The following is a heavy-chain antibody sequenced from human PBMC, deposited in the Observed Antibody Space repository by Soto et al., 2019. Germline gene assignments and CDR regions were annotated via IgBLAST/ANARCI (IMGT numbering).Heavy chain of an antibody. CDR3: ARSLPIFGYYYYYGMDV. D-gene: IGHD3-9*01. CDR1: GYSFTSYW. Sequence: GESLKISCKGSGYSFTSYWIGWVRQMPGKGLEWMGIIYPGDSDTRYSPSFQGQVTISADKSISTAYLQWSSLKASDTAMYYCARSLPIFGYYYYYGMDVWGQGTTVTVSS. V-gene: IGHV5-51*01. J-gene: IGHJ6*02. CDR2: IYPGDSDT.